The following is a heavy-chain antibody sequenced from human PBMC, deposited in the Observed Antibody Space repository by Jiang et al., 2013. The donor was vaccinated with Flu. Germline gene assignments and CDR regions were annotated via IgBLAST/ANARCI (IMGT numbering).Heavy chain of an antibody. CDR3: ARIEAVTTWHGMDV. D-gene: IGHD4-11*01. CDR1: GFSLSTSGMC. J-gene: IGHJ6*04. Sequence: KPTQTLTLTCTFSGFSLSTSGMCVSWIRQPPGKALEWLARIDWDDDKYYSTSLKTRLTISKDTSKNQVVLTMTNMDPVDTATYYCARIEAVTTWHGMDVWGKGTTVTVSS. V-gene: IGHV2-70*11. CDR2: IDWDDDK.